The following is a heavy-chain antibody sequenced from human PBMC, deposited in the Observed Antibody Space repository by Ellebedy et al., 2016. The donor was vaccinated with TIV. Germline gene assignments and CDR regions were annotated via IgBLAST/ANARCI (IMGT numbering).Heavy chain of an antibody. D-gene: IGHD3-22*01. CDR3: ARDTAVYDRRGCYLGRAFDM. J-gene: IGHJ3*02. CDR1: GEIGFSSSW. Sequence: GGSLRLSCVAFGEIGFSSSWMGWVRQAPGKGLEWVADIRQDGSERLYVDSVKGRFTISRDNAKKSVYLEMNDLRAEDTAVYYCARDTAVYDRRGCYLGRAFDMWGQGTKVTVAS. V-gene: IGHV3-7*03. CDR2: IRQDGSER.